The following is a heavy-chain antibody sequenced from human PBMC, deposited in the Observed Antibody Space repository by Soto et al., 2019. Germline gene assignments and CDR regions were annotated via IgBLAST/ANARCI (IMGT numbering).Heavy chain of an antibody. J-gene: IGHJ6*02. CDR2: IIPVLGVT. CDR1: GSTFSGYT. V-gene: IGHV1-69*02. CDR3: ARRRYCGVDCYNKFYYGMDV. Sequence: QVQLVQSGAEVRKPGSSVEVSCMASGSTFSGYTVNWVRQAPGQGLEWIGRIIPVLGVTHYARRFQGRVTNNADRSRKTAYMERTSLTSEDTAVYYGARRRYCGVDCYNKFYYGMDVWGQGTTVTVSS. D-gene: IGHD2-21*02.